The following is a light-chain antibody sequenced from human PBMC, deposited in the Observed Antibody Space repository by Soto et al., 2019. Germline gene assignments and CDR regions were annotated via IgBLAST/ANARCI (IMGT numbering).Light chain of an antibody. Sequence: EIVMTQSPVTLSVSPGERATLSCRASQSVSNYLAWYQQKPGQAPRLLIYDASTRTTGIPTRFSGSGSGTDFTLTISSLEPEDSAVYYCQQRSDWLWTFGQGTKVDIK. CDR3: QQRSDWLWT. CDR1: QSVSNY. CDR2: DAS. V-gene: IGKV3-11*01. J-gene: IGKJ1*01.